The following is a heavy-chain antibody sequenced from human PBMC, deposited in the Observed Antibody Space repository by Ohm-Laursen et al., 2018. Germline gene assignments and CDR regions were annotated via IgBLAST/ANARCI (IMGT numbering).Heavy chain of an antibody. J-gene: IGHJ4*02. V-gene: IGHV3-7*01. D-gene: IGHD3-16*01. CDR2: IAPDGGAK. Sequence: SLRLSCSASGLTFSNFWMSWVRQAPGKGLEWLANIAPDGGAKYYVDSVKGRFTISRDNAKNSLYLQMNSLRAEDTAVYHCARDPVRGLTDYWGQGTLVTVSS. CDR1: GLTFSNFW. CDR3: ARDPVRGLTDY.